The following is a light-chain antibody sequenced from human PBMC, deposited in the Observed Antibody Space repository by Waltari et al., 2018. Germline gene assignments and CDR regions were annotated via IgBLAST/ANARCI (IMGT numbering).Light chain of an antibody. CDR3: QQYKSYSSRT. Sequence: DIQMTQSPFTLSAFVGDRVTITCRASQSISSWLAWYQQKPGKAPKLLIYKASSLESWVPSRFSGSGSGTEFTLTISSLQPDDFATYYCQQYKSYSSRTFGQGTKVEIK. V-gene: IGKV1-5*03. CDR2: KAS. J-gene: IGKJ1*01. CDR1: QSISSW.